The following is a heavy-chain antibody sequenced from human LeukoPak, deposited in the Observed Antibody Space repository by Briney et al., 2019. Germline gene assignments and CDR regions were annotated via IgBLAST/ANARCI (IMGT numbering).Heavy chain of an antibody. D-gene: IGHD5-18*01. Sequence: GGSLRLSCAASGFTVSSNYMSWVRQAPGKGLEWVSSISSSSSYIYYADSVKGRFTISRDNAKNSLYLQMNSLRAEDTAVYYCARDSHVQPFDYWGQGTLVTVSS. CDR3: ARDSHVQPFDY. CDR1: GFTVSSNY. V-gene: IGHV3-21*01. CDR2: ISSSSSYI. J-gene: IGHJ4*02.